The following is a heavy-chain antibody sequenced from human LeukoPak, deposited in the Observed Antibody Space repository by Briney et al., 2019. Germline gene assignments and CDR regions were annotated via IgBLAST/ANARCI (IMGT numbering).Heavy chain of an antibody. Sequence: GGSLRLSCAASGFTFSSYSMNWVRQAPGKGLEWVSYISSSSSTIYYADSVKGRFTISRDNAKNSLYLQMNSLRAEDTAVYYCATSRQVGATDLVPFDYWGQGTLVTVSS. V-gene: IGHV3-48*04. J-gene: IGHJ4*02. CDR3: ATSRQVGATDLVPFDY. CDR2: ISSSSSTI. D-gene: IGHD1-26*01. CDR1: GFTFSSYS.